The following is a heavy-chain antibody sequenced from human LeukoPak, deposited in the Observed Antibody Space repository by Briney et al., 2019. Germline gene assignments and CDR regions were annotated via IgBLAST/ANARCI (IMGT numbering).Heavy chain of an antibody. J-gene: IGHJ4*02. V-gene: IGHV4-38-2*02. CDR1: GYSISSGYY. D-gene: IGHD4-23*01. CDR3: ARDLRRGTVVTDDADY. CDR2: IYHSGST. Sequence: SGTLSLTCTVSGYSISSGYYWGWIRQPPGKGLEWIGSIYHSGSTYYNPSLKSRVTTSVDTSKNQFSLKLSSVTAADTAVYYCARDLRRGTVVTDDADYWGQGTLVTVSS.